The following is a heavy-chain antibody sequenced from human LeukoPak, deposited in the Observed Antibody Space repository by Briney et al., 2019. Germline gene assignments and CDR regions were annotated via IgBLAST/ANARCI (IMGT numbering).Heavy chain of an antibody. CDR1: GYTFTSYY. V-gene: IGHV1-46*01. D-gene: IGHD3-22*01. Sequence: GASVKVSCKASGYTFTSYYMHWVRQAPGQGLEWMGIINPSGGSTSYAQKFQGRVTMTRDMSTSTVYMELSSLRSEDTAVYYCARETRITMIVGVVDYFDYWGQGTLVTVSS. CDR2: INPSGGST. J-gene: IGHJ4*02. CDR3: ARETRITMIVGVVDYFDY.